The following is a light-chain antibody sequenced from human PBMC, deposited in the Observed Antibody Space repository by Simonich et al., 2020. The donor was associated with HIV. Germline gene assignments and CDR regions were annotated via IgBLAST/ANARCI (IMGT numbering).Light chain of an antibody. J-gene: IGLJ2*01. CDR1: SPNIGRNT. CDR3: ATWDDSLNVVV. CDR2: RNN. Sequence: QSVLTQPPSASGTPGQRVTISCSGSSPNIGRNTVNWYEQVPGTAPKLLIYRNNQRPSGVPDRFSGSKSGTSASLAISGLQSEDEADYYCATWDDSLNVVVFGGGTKLTVL. V-gene: IGLV1-44*01.